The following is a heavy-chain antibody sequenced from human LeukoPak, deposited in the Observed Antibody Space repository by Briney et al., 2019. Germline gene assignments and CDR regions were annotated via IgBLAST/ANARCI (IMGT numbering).Heavy chain of an antibody. CDR2: IFTSGGT. CDR1: GFTVSSNY. V-gene: IGHV3-53*01. J-gene: IGHJ4*02. D-gene: IGHD5-12*01. Sequence: GGSLRLSCVASGFTVSSNYMSSVRQAPGEGLEWVSVIFTSGGTDYPDAVKGRFTISRDISKSTLYLQMNNLRAEDTAVYYWARGPSLRLAGNAFDYWGQGTPV. CDR3: ARGPSLRLAGNAFDY.